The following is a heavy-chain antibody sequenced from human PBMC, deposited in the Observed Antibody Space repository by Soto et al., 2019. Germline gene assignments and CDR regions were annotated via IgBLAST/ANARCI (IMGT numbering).Heavy chain of an antibody. CDR2: IIPIFGKA. J-gene: IGHJ5*02. Sequence: ASVKVSCKASGGTFSSYAISWVRQAPGQGLEWMGGIIPIFGKANYAQKFQGRVTITADESTSTAYMELSSLRSEDTAVYYCASHPGLRFFNNWFDPWGQGTLVTVSS. V-gene: IGHV1-69*13. D-gene: IGHD3-3*01. CDR3: ASHPGLRFFNNWFDP. CDR1: GGTFSSYA.